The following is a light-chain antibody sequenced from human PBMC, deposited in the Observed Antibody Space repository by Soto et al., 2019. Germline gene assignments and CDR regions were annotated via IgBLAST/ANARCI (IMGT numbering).Light chain of an antibody. CDR1: QSISSY. CDR3: QQSYSTPFT. V-gene: IGKV1-39*01. CDR2: AAS. Sequence: DIPMTQSPSSLSASVGDRVTITCRASQSISSYLHWYQQKPGKAPKLLIYAASSLQSGVASRFSGSGSGTDFTLTISSLQPEYFATYYCQQSYSTPFTFGPGTKVDIK. J-gene: IGKJ3*01.